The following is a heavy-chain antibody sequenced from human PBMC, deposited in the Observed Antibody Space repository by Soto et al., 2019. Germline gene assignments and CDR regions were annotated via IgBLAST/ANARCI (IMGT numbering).Heavy chain of an antibody. V-gene: IGHV3-9*01. CDR3: AKGSIAVAGNWFDP. J-gene: IGHJ5*02. CDR2: ISWNSGSI. Sequence: GGSLRLSCAASGFTFDDYAMHWVRQAPGKGLEWVSGISWNSGSIGYADSVKGRFTISRDNAKNSLYLQMNSLRAEDTALYYCAKGSIAVAGNWFDPWGQGTLVTVSS. CDR1: GFTFDDYA. D-gene: IGHD6-19*01.